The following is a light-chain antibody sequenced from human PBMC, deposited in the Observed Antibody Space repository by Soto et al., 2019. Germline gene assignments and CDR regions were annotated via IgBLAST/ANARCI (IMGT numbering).Light chain of an antibody. Sequence: EIVLTQSPGTLSLSPGERATLSCRSSQSVSSSYLAWYQQKPGQAPRLLIYGASNRATGIPARFSGRGSGTEFTLTISSLQSEDFATYYCQQYNNWPPWTFGQGTKVDIK. V-gene: IGKV3D-15*01. J-gene: IGKJ1*01. CDR2: GAS. CDR1: QSVSSSY. CDR3: QQYNNWPPWT.